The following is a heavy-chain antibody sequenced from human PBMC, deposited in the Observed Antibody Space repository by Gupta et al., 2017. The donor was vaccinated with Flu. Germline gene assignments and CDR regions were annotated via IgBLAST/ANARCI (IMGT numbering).Heavy chain of an antibody. CDR1: GDSIDSTSYY. D-gene: IGHD3-3*01. CDR2: IYYTGST. J-gene: IGHJ4*02. Sequence: QLHLQESGPGQVKSSETLSLTCRVSGDSIDSTSYYWGWIRQPPGKGLEWIGSIYYTGSTYYHPSLKSRVTISVDTSKSQFSLNLKSVTAADTALYFCARHKRGDFWGGYPDQWGLGTLVTVSS. V-gene: IGHV4-39*01. CDR3: ARHKRGDFWGGYPDQ.